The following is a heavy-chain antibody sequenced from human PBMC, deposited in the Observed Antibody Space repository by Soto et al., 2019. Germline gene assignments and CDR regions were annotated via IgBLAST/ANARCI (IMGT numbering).Heavy chain of an antibody. CDR1: GFSLSTSGVG. CDR3: AHAYRDFWIGYYDP. J-gene: IGHJ5*02. D-gene: IGHD3-3*01. CDR2: IYWNDDK. Sequence: QITLKESGPTLVKPTQTLTLTCTFSGFSLSTSGVGVGWIRQPPGKALEWLALIYWNDDKRYSPSLKSRLTITKDTSKNQVVLTMTNMDPVDTATYYCAHAYRDFWIGYYDPWGQGTLVTVSS. V-gene: IGHV2-5*01.